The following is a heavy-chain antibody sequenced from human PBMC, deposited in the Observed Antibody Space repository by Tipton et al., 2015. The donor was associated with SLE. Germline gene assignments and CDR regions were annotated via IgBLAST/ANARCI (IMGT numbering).Heavy chain of an antibody. Sequence: GSLRLSCEASGFTFSRSAMTWVRQAPGKGLEWVSAVTGTGGVTYYADSVKGRFIVSRDNSKNTVYLQMNSLRAEDTATYYCGKSTGRYYDTMGVVDYWGQGSLVTVSS. CDR3: GKSTGRYYDTMGVVDY. D-gene: IGHD3-22*01. CDR2: VTGTGGVT. J-gene: IGHJ4*02. CDR1: GFTFSRSA. V-gene: IGHV3-23*01.